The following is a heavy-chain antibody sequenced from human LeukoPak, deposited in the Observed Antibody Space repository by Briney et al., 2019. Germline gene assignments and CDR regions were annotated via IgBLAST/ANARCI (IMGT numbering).Heavy chain of an antibody. J-gene: IGHJ6*03. CDR3: ARGDGSGSYWGLYYYYMDV. V-gene: IGHV4-59*01. D-gene: IGHD3-10*01. CDR2: IYYSGST. CDR1: GGSISSYY. Sequence: SETLSLTCTVFGGSISSYYWGWIRQPPGKGLEWIGYIYYSGSTNYNPSLKSRVTISVDTSKNQFSLKLSSVTAADTAVYYCARGDGSGSYWGLYYYYMDVWGKGTTVTISS.